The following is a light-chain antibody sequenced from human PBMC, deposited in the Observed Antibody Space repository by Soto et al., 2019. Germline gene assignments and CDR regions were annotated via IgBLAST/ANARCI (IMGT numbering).Light chain of an antibody. Sequence: QSVLTQSSSASASLGSSVKLTCTLDSGHSTNIVAWHQQQPGKAPRYLMKLEGSGNFNKGSGVPDRFSGSSSGGDRYLTISDLQSEDEADYYCETWDSNTRVFGGGTKLTVL. V-gene: IGLV4-60*03. CDR1: SGHSTNI. CDR3: ETWDSNTRV. CDR2: LEGSGNF. J-gene: IGLJ3*02.